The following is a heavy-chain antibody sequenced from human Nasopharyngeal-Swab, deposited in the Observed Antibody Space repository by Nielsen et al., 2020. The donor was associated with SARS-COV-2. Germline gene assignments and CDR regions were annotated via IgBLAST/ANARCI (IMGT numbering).Heavy chain of an antibody. Sequence: WVRQAPGQGLEWTGWINPKSGGTDYAQKFQGRVTISTDTSAISTDTSATTAYMELSSLGSEDTAVYFCARDEDVWGQGTTVTVSS. CDR3: ARDEDV. CDR2: INPKSGGT. V-gene: IGHV1-2*02. J-gene: IGHJ6*02.